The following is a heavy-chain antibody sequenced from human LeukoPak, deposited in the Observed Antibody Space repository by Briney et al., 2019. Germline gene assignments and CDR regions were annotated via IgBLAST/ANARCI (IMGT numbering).Heavy chain of an antibody. D-gene: IGHD5-24*01. CDR3: ARGGGYKNDY. CDR2: ISGDSKYI. J-gene: IGHJ4*02. CDR1: GFTFSRYT. Sequence: GGSLRLSCAGSGFTFSRYTFNWVRQAPGRGLEWVSAISGDSKYIYYTDSVKGRFTISRDNARNSVYLQMNSLRAEDTAVYYCARGGGYKNDYWGQGTLVTVSS. V-gene: IGHV3-21*01.